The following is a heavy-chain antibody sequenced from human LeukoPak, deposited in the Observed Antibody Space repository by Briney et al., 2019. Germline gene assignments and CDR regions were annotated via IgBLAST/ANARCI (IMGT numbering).Heavy chain of an antibody. CDR3: ATFTAPRNAFDL. J-gene: IGHJ3*01. D-gene: IGHD3-16*01. Sequence: ASVKVSCKASGHSFNAYYIHWVRQAPGQGLQWMGRIDPNSGDTKYTQKFQGRVSMTRDTSISTAYMELSRLTSGDTAVYYCATFTAPRNAFDLWGQGTMVTVSS. CDR1: GHSFNAYY. V-gene: IGHV1-2*06. CDR2: IDPNSGDT.